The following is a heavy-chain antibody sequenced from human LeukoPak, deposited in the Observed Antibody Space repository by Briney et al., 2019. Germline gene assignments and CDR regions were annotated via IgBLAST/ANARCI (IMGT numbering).Heavy chain of an antibody. D-gene: IGHD3-22*01. V-gene: IGHV4-61*02. CDR2: IYTSGST. CDR1: GGSITSGSYY. CDR3: ARVDYDDSGRAFDI. Sequence: SQTLSLTCTVSGGSITSGSYYWSWIRQPAGKGLEWIGRIYTSGSTNYNPSLKSRVIISVDTSNNQFSLKLTSVTAADTAVYSCARVDYDDSGRAFDIWGQGTMVTVSS. J-gene: IGHJ3*02.